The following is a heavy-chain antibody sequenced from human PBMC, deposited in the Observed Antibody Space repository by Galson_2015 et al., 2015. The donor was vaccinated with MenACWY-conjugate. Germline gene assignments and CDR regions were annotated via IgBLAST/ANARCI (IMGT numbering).Heavy chain of an antibody. CDR2: VYNSGST. V-gene: IGHV4-59*01. CDR3: ARGSDYDRYAMDV. D-gene: IGHD3-16*01. J-gene: IGHJ6*02. Sequence: ETLSLTCSVSGGSISSYYWSWIRQPPGKGLEGIGCVYNSGSTNYNPSLKSRVTISIDASKNYFSLKLSSLTAADTAVYYCARGSDYDRYAMDVWGQGTTVTVSS. CDR1: GGSISSYY.